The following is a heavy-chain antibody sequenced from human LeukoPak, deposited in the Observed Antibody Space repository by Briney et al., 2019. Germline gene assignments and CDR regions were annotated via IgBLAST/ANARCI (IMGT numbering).Heavy chain of an antibody. CDR2: INWNGGST. V-gene: IGHV3-20*04. Sequence: GGSLRLSCAASGFTFDDYGMSWVRQAPGKGLEWVSGINWNGGSTGYADSVKGRFTISRDNAKNSLYPRMNSLRAEDTALYYCARTYCGGDCVFDYWGQGTLVTVSS. CDR1: GFTFDDYG. D-gene: IGHD2-21*02. CDR3: ARTYCGGDCVFDY. J-gene: IGHJ4*02.